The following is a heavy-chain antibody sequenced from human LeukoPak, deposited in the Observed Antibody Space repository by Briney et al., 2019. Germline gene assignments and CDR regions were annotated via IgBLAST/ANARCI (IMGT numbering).Heavy chain of an antibody. V-gene: IGHV3-23*01. CDR3: AKVNYDSSGWDAFDI. CDR2: ISGSGGST. CDR1: GFTFSSYA. Sequence: VGSLRLSCAASGFTFSSYAMSWVRQAPGKGLEWVSAISGSGGSTYYADSVKGRLTISRDNSKNTLYLQMNSLRAEDTAVYYCAKVNYDSSGWDAFDIWGQGTMVTVSS. D-gene: IGHD3-22*01. J-gene: IGHJ3*02.